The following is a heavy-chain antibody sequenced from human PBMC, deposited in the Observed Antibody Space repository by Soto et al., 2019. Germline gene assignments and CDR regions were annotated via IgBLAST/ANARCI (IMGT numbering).Heavy chain of an antibody. CDR3: ARRIAVAGYYYWRGMDV. D-gene: IGHD6-19*01. V-gene: IGHV4-59*08. J-gene: IGHJ6*02. CDR1: GASISSYY. Sequence: QVQLQESGPGLVKPSETLSLNCTVSGASISSYYWSWIRKPPGKGLEWIGYIFFTGSTDYNPSLNTRVTISIATSKNQFSLKLNSVTAADTAVYYCARRIAVAGYYYWRGMDVWGQGTTVTVSS. CDR2: IFFTGST.